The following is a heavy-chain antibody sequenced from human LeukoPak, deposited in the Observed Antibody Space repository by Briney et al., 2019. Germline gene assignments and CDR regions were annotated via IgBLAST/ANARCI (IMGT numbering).Heavy chain of an antibody. Sequence: GGSLRLSCAASGFTFSSYWMSWVRQAPGKGLEGVANIKQDGSEKYYVDSVKGRFTISRDNAKNSLYLQMNSLRAEDTAVYYCAREWELLWGYFDYWGQGTLVTVSS. CDR1: GFTFSSYW. D-gene: IGHD1-26*01. J-gene: IGHJ4*02. V-gene: IGHV3-7*01. CDR2: IKQDGSEK. CDR3: AREWELLWGYFDY.